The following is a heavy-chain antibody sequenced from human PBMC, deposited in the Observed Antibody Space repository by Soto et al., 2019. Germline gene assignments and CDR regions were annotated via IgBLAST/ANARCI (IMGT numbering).Heavy chain of an antibody. CDR1: GGSISSYY. Sequence: PSETLSLTCTVSGGSISSYYWSWIRQPPGKGLEWIGYIYYSGSTNYNPSLKSRVTISVDTSKNQFSLKLSSVTAADTAVYYCARGGSSSRIGYYYYMDVWGKGTTVTVSS. CDR2: IYYSGST. CDR3: ARGGSSSRIGYYYYMDV. D-gene: IGHD6-6*01. V-gene: IGHV4-59*01. J-gene: IGHJ6*03.